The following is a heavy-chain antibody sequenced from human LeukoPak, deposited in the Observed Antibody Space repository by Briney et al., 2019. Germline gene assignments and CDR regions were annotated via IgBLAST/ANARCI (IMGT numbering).Heavy chain of an antibody. V-gene: IGHV1-3*01. J-gene: IGHJ4*02. CDR2: INAGNGNT. CDR1: GYTFTSYA. D-gene: IGHD2-2*01. Sequence: WASVKVSCKASGYTFTSYAMHWVRQAPGQRLEWMGWINAGNGNTKYSQKFQGRVTITRDTSASTAYMELSSLRSEDTAMYYCAADGVVPAAFDYWGQGTLVTVSS. CDR3: AADGVVPAAFDY.